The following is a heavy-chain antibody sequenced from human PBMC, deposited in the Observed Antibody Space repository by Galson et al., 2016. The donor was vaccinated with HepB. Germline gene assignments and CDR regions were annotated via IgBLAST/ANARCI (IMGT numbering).Heavy chain of an antibody. D-gene: IGHD3-9*01. J-gene: IGHJ5*02. Sequence: PALVKPPQTLTLTCTFSGFSLSTSGVGVGWIRQSPGKALEWLAIIYWNDDKHYSPSLKSKLTITKDTSKHLVVLTMTNVDPVDTATYFCSHRRNEILTGYYSPGWFDPWGPGTLVTVSS. CDR3: SHRRNEILTGYYSPGWFDP. CDR1: GFSLSTSGVG. CDR2: IYWNDDK. V-gene: IGHV2-5*01.